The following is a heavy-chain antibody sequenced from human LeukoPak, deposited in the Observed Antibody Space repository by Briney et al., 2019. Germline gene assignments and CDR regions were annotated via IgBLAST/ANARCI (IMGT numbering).Heavy chain of an antibody. Sequence: GGSLRLSCAASGFTFSSYAMHWVRQAPGKGLEYVSAISSNGGSTYYANSVKGRFTISRDNSKNTLYLQMGSLRAEDMAVYYCARDGIAGAPTYYFDYWGQGTLVTVFS. CDR1: GFTFSSYA. CDR3: ARDGIAGAPTYYFDY. J-gene: IGHJ4*02. V-gene: IGHV3-64*01. D-gene: IGHD6-19*01. CDR2: ISSNGGST.